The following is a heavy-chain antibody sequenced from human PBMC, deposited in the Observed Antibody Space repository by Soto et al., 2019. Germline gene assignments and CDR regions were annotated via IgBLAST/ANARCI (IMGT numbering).Heavy chain of an antibody. Sequence: PGGSLRLSCAASEFTFSSYSMNWVRQAPGKGLEWVSSIGRSSSYIYYADSVKGRFIISRDNAKNSLYLQMNRLRAEDTAVYYSTRTMAGVFDIWGQGTMVTVSS. CDR3: TRTMAGVFDI. J-gene: IGHJ3*02. D-gene: IGHD3-10*01. CDR1: EFTFSSYS. V-gene: IGHV3-21*01. CDR2: IGRSSSYI.